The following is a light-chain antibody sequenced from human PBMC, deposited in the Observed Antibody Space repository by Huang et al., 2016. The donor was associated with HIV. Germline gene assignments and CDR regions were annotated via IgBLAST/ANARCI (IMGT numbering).Light chain of an antibody. V-gene: IGKV1-8*01. J-gene: IGKJ3*01. CDR2: AAS. Sequence: IRMTQSPSSLSASTGDRVTITCRANQDINNFLARYQQRPGSVPKLLIYAASTLQSGVPSRFSGNGSGTDFTLTIGCLHSEDVATYYCQQYDIHPLTFGPGTRVDIK. CDR3: QQYDIHPLT. CDR1: QDINNF.